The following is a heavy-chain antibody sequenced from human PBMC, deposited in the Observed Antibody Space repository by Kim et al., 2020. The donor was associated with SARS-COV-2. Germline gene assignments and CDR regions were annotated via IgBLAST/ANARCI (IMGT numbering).Heavy chain of an antibody. D-gene: IGHD1-26*01. CDR3: AKSFSGSYFGYDY. J-gene: IGHJ4*02. CDR1: GFTFNTYS. CDR2: ISYDGSNK. Sequence: GGSLRLSCAASGFTFNTYSMHWVRQAPGKGLEWVAVISYDGSNKYYADSVKGRFTISRDNSKNTLYLQMNSLRIEDTAVYYCAKSFSGSYFGYDYWGQGTLGTVSS. V-gene: IGHV3-30*18.